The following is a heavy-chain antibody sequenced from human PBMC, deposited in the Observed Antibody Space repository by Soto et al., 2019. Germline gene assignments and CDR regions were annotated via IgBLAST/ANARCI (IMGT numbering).Heavy chain of an antibody. V-gene: IGHV3-72*01. CDR1: GFTFSDHY. J-gene: IGHJ5*02. CDR2: TRNKANSYTT. D-gene: IGHD5-18*01. CDR3: ARGSGYGRFRWFDP. Sequence: GGSLRLSCAASGFTFSDHYMDWVRQAPGKGLEWVGRTRNKANSYTTEYAASVKGRFTISRDDSKNSLYLQMNSLKTEDTAVYYCARGSGYGRFRWFDPWGQGTLVTVSS.